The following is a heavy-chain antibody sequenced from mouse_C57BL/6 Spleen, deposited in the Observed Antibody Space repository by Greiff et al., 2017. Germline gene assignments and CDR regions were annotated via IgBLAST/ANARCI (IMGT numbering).Heavy chain of an antibody. D-gene: IGHD1-1*01. CDR2: IDPSDSET. CDR3: AREYYGRGAMDY. Sequence: VQLQQPGAELVRPGSSVKLSCKASGYTFTSYWMHWVKQRPIQGLEWIGNIDPSDSETHYNQKFKDKATLTVDKSSSTAYMQLSSLTSEDSAVYYCAREYYGRGAMDYWGQGTSVTVSS. V-gene: IGHV1-52*01. CDR1: GYTFTSYW. J-gene: IGHJ4*01.